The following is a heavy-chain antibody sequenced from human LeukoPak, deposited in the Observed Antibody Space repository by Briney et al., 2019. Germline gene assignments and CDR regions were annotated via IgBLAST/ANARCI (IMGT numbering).Heavy chain of an antibody. CDR2: ISYDGSNK. CDR3: AKDRRHIVATSPIGY. J-gene: IGHJ4*02. D-gene: IGHD5-12*01. V-gene: IGHV3-30*18. Sequence: GGSLRLSCAASGFTFSSYGMHWVRQAPGKGLEWVAVISYDGSNKYYADSVKGRFTISRDNSKNTLYLQMNSLRAEDTAVYYCAKDRRHIVATSPIGYWGQGTLVTVSS. CDR1: GFTFSSYG.